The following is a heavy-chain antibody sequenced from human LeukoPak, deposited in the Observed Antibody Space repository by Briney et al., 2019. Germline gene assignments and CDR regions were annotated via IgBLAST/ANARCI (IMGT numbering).Heavy chain of an antibody. Sequence: GASVKVSCKASGYTFTGYYMHWVRQAPGQGLEWMGGIIPIFGTANYAQKFQGRVTITADGSTSTAYMELSSLRSEDTAVYYCASPELGTLYFDYWGQGTLVTVSS. CDR2: IIPIFGTA. CDR3: ASPELGTLYFDY. D-gene: IGHD7-27*01. V-gene: IGHV1-69*13. CDR1: GYTFTGYY. J-gene: IGHJ4*02.